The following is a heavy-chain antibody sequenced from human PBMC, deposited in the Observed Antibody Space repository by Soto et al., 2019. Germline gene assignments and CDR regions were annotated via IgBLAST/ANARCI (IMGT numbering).Heavy chain of an antibody. CDR1: GYTFTSYG. CDR2: ISAYNGNT. D-gene: IGHD6-13*01. V-gene: IGHV1-18*01. CDR3: ARVKAAAGRDAFDI. Sequence: ASVKVSCKASGYTFTSYGISWVQQAPGQGLEWMGWISAYNGNTNYAQKLQGRVTMTTDTSTSTAYMELRGLRSDDTAVYYCARVKAAAGRDAFDIWGQGTMVTVSS. J-gene: IGHJ3*02.